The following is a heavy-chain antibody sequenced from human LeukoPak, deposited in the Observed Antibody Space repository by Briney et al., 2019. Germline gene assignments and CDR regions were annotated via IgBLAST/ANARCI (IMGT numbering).Heavy chain of an antibody. CDR2: IIPIFGTA. D-gene: IGHD5-12*01. Sequence: RASVKVSCKASGYTFTGYYMHWVRQAPGQGLEWMGGIIPIFGTANYAQKFQGRVTITADESTSTAYMELSSLRSEDTAVYYCARVPKEVAPTLLWYFDLWGRGTLVTVSS. V-gene: IGHV1-69*13. CDR1: GYTFTGYY. J-gene: IGHJ2*01. CDR3: ARVPKEVAPTLLWYFDL.